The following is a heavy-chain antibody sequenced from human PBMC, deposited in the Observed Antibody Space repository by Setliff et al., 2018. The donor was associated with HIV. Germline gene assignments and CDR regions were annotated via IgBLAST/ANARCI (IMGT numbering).Heavy chain of an antibody. CDR2: ISSDGGTI. V-gene: IGHV3-48*01. CDR3: ARDEPTGGIDY. D-gene: IGHD3-16*01. CDR1: GFIFSTYS. J-gene: IGHJ4*02. Sequence: PGGSLRLSCAASGFIFSTYSMNWVRQAPGKGLEWVAYISSDGGTIYYADSVKGRFTISRDNAKNSLSLQMNSLRAEDTAVYYCARDEPTGGIDYWGQGTLVTVSS.